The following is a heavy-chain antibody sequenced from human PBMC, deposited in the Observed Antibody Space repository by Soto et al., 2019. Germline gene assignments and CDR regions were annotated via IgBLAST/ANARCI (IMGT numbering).Heavy chain of an antibody. Sequence: QVLLVQSGAEVKKPGASVKVSCKASGYTFNSYGVSWVRQAPGQGLEWMGRISAYNGNTKYSQNLQGRVTMTIDTTTGSAYLEVRSLRSDDTAIYYCARYFWSGQLPFYFDQWGQGTLVTVSS. CDR1: GYTFNSYG. J-gene: IGHJ4*02. CDR3: ARYFWSGQLPFYFDQ. CDR2: ISAYNGNT. V-gene: IGHV1-18*01. D-gene: IGHD3-3*01.